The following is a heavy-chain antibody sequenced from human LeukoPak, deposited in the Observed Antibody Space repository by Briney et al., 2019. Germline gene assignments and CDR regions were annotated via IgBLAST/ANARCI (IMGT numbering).Heavy chain of an antibody. CDR1: GFTFSHFW. D-gene: IGHD3-10*01. CDR3: AGDRGCLIAS. J-gene: IGHJ4*02. Sequence: GGSLRLSCAGSGFTFSHFWMNCVRQAPGKGLEWVAIIKQDGSETYYVDSVKGRFTISRDNAKNSVYLQMNSLRAEDTAVYYCAGDRGCLIASWGQGTLVTVSS. V-gene: IGHV3-7*01. CDR2: IKQDGSET.